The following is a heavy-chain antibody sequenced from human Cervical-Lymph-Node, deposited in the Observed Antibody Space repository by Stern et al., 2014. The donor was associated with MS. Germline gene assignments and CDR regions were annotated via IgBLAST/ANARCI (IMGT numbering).Heavy chain of an antibody. J-gene: IGHJ4*02. Sequence: QVQPVQPGAEVKKPGASVTVSCNVAGHPLSELAKHWLRELPTRGPEWIGKFDTEDEETLYAPQFQGRQCLTDGPAAGTAYMTLTALRSEDTAVYYCATDRGVKWGPGTLVTVSS. V-gene: IGHV1-24*01. CDR3: ATDRGVK. CDR1: GHPLSELA. D-gene: IGHD3-10*01. CDR2: FDTEDEET.